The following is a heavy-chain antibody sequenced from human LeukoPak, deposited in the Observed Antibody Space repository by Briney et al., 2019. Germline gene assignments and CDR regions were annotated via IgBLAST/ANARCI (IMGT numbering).Heavy chain of an antibody. CDR2: ISSSSSYI. V-gene: IGHV3-21*01. Sequence: GGSLRLSCAASGFTFSSYSMNWVRQAPGKGLEWVSSISSSSSYIYYADSVKGRFTISRDNAKNSLYLQMNSLRAEDTAVYYCAREPREYYDSSGYFGYWGQGTLVTVSS. D-gene: IGHD3-22*01. CDR1: GFTFSSYS. CDR3: AREPREYYDSSGYFGY. J-gene: IGHJ4*02.